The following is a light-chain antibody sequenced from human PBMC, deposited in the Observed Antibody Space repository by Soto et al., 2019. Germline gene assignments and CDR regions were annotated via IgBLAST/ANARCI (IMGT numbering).Light chain of an antibody. CDR3: QQYGSSRSYT. Sequence: EIVLTQSPGTLSLSPGERATLSCRASQSISSVYLAWYQQKPGQAPRLLIYGASTRATGIPDGFSGSGSGTDFTLTISRLEPEDFAVYYCQQYGSSRSYTFGQGTNVELK. J-gene: IGKJ2*01. V-gene: IGKV3-20*01. CDR1: QSISSVY. CDR2: GAS.